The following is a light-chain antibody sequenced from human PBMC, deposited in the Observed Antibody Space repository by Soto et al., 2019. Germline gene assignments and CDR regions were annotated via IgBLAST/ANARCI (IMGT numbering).Light chain of an antibody. CDR1: SSNIGAGYD. V-gene: IGLV1-40*01. J-gene: IGLJ1*01. CDR3: QSYDSSLRGYV. CDR2: GHT. Sequence: QSVLTQPPSVSGAPGQRITISCSGGSSNIGAGYDVHWYQQFPGTAPKLIIYGHTNRPSGVPDRFSGSKSGASASLAITGLQAEDEADYYRQSYDSSLRGYVFGLGTKVTVL.